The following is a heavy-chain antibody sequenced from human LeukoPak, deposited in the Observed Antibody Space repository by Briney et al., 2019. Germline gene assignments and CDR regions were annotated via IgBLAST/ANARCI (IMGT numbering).Heavy chain of an antibody. CDR2: IYYSGST. Sequence: SETLSLTCTVSGGSISSGGYYWSWIRQHPGKGLEWIGYIYYSGSTYYNPSLKSRVTISVDTSKSQFSLKLSSVTAADTAVYYCATSRSRTNYYYYMDVWGKGTTVTVSS. V-gene: IGHV4-31*03. D-gene: IGHD1-14*01. CDR3: ATSRSRTNYYYYMDV. J-gene: IGHJ6*03. CDR1: GGSISSGGYY.